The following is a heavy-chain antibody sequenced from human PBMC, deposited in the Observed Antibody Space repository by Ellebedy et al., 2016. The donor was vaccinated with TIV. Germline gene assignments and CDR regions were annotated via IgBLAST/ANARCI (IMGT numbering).Heavy chain of an antibody. CDR3: ARRGSYGDYAVQVNSWFDP. CDR2: IYQDGSNQ. CDR1: GFSFRSYW. D-gene: IGHD4-17*01. Sequence: PGGSLRLSCVASGFSFRSYWMSRVRQAPGKGLEWVANIYQDGSNQYYVDSVKGRFTISRDNANNLLFLQMNSLRAEDTAVYYCARRGSYGDYAVQVNSWFDPWGRGTLVTVSS. V-gene: IGHV3-7*01. J-gene: IGHJ5*02.